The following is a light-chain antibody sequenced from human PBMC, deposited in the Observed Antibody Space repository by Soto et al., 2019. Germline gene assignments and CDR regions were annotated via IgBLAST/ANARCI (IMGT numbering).Light chain of an antibody. CDR2: AAS. CDR3: LLDFRYFWA. J-gene: IGKJ1*01. Sequence: IQMTQSPSSLSASVGDRVTITCRASQAIRTALGWYQQKPGKVPKLLIYAASILQSGVPSRFSGSGSGTDFTLTISSLQPEDFATYYCLLDFRYFWAFGQGTKVDIK. CDR1: QAIRTA. V-gene: IGKV1-6*01.